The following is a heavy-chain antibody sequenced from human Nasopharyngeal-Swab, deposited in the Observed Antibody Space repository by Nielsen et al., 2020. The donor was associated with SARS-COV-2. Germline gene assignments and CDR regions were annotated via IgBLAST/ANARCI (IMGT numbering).Heavy chain of an antibody. J-gene: IGHJ5*02. CDR2: ISSSSSTI. V-gene: IGHV3-48*04. CDR1: GFTFSSYS. Sequence: GGSLRLSCAASGFTFSSYSINWVRHAPGMGLEWVSYISSSSSTIYYTDSAKGRFTVSRDNAKNSLSLQMSSLRAEDTAVYYCARSPSARKSTIFGVHDTYWFDPWGQGTLVTVSS. D-gene: IGHD3-3*01. CDR3: ARSPSARKSTIFGVHDTYWFDP.